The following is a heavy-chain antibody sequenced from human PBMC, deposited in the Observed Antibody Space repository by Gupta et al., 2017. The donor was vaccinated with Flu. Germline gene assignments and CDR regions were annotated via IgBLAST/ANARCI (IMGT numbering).Heavy chain of an antibody. D-gene: IGHD6-13*01. Sequence: EVQLVESGGGLVQPGGSLKLSCAASGFTFSGSAMHWVRQASGKGLEWVGRIRSKANSYATAYAASVKGRFTISRDDSKNTAYLQMNSLKTEDTAVYYCTRTGGAAGTFYYYGMDVWGQGTTVTVSS. V-gene: IGHV3-73*02. CDR1: GFTFSGSA. CDR2: IRSKANSYAT. J-gene: IGHJ6*02. CDR3: TRTGGAAGTFYYYGMDV.